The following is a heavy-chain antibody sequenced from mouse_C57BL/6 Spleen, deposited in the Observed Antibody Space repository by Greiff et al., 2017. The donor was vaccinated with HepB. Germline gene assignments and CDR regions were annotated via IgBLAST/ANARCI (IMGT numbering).Heavy chain of an antibody. CDR3: ARGPAPHSYGSQWAY. CDR1: GFNIKNTY. D-gene: IGHD1-1*01. Sequence: VQLQQSVAELVRPGASVKLSCTASGFNIKNTYMHWVKQRPEQGLEWIGRIDPANGNTKYAPKFQGKATITADTSSNTAYLQLSSLTPEDTAIYYGARGPAPHSYGSQWAYWGQGTLVTVSA. V-gene: IGHV14-3*01. CDR2: IDPANGNT. J-gene: IGHJ3*01.